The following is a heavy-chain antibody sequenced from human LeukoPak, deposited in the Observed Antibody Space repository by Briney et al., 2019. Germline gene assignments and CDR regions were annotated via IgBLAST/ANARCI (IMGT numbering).Heavy chain of an antibody. CDR1: GFTFSSHD. CDR3: AKGAYALVPYYYYYYMDG. Sequence: GGSLRLSCAASGFTFSSHDMNWVGQAPGKGLEWVSGISRSGDKTYYAESVKGRFTISRDNAKNTLYLQMNSLRAEDTAVYFCAKGAYALVPYYYYYYMDGWGKGTAGTVS. V-gene: IGHV3-23*01. D-gene: IGHD3-16*01. CDR2: ISRSGDKT. J-gene: IGHJ6*03.